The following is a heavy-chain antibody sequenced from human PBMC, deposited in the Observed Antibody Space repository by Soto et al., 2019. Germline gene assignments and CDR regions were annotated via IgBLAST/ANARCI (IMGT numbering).Heavy chain of an antibody. CDR3: ARQFEVISYYYYGMDV. D-gene: IGHD3-16*02. Sequence: QVQLVQSGAEVKKPGSSVKFSCKASGGTFSSYAISWVRQAPGQGLEWMGGIIPIFGTANYAQQFQARVTITADESTSTAYMELSSLRSADTAVYYWARQFEVISYYYYGMDVWGQGTTVTVSS. CDR1: GGTFSSYA. CDR2: IIPIFGTA. J-gene: IGHJ6*02. V-gene: IGHV1-69*12.